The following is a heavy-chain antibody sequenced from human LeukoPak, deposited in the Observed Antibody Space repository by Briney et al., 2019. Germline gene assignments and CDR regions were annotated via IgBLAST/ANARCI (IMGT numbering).Heavy chain of an antibody. CDR2: INHSGST. CDR1: GGXXXGYY. V-gene: IGHV4-34*01. Sequence: AXXGGXXXGYYWSWIRQPPGKGLEWIGEINHSGSTNYNPSLKSRVTISVDTSKNQFSLKLSSVTAADTAVYYCARGVTYYYDSSGYFDYWGQGTLVTVSS. J-gene: IGHJ4*02. D-gene: IGHD3-22*01. CDR3: ARGVTYYYDSSGYFDY.